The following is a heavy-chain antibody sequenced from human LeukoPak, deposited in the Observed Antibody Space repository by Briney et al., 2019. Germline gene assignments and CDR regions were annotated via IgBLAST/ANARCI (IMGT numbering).Heavy chain of an antibody. D-gene: IGHD3-16*02. CDR2: IYHSGST. Sequence: SQTLSLTCAVSGGSISSGGYSWSWIRQPPGKGLEWIGYIYHSGSTNYNPSLKSRVTISVDTSKNQFSLKLSSVTAADTAVYYCARGPATYVWGSYRPNYFDYWGQGTLVTVSS. V-gene: IGHV4-30-2*01. CDR1: GGSISSGGYS. CDR3: ARGPATYVWGSYRPNYFDY. J-gene: IGHJ4*02.